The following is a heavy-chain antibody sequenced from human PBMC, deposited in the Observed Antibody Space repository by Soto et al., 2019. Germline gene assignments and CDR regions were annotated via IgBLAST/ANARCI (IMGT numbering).Heavy chain of an antibody. V-gene: IGHV4-34*01. J-gene: IGHJ4*02. CDR2: INHSGST. CDR1: GGSFSGYY. D-gene: IGHD1-26*01. CDR3: ARGQMWEHFDY. Sequence: SETLSLTCAVYGGSFSGYYWTWIRQPPGTGLEWIGEINHSGSTNYNPSLKSRVTISVDTSKNQFSLKLTSVTAADMAVYYCARGQMWEHFDYWGQGTLVTVSS.